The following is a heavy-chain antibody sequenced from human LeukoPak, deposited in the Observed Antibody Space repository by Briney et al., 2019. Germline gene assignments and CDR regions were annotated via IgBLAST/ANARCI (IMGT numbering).Heavy chain of an antibody. CDR1: GGSFSGYY. D-gene: IGHD6-13*01. CDR3: ARLSSSSWSPFDY. CDR2: INHGGST. Sequence: SETLSLTCAVYGGSFSGYYWSWIRQPPGKGLEWIGEINHGGSTNYNPSLKGRVTISVDTSKNQFSLMLSSVTAADTAVYYCARLSSSSWSPFDYWGQGTLVTVSS. J-gene: IGHJ4*02. V-gene: IGHV4-34*01.